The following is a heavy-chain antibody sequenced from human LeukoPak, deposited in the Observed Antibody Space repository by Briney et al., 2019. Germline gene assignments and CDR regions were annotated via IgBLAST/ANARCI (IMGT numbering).Heavy chain of an antibody. CDR3: ARRGNYYDSSGDTYYYYYGMDV. D-gene: IGHD3-22*01. V-gene: IGHV1-24*01. Sequence: GASVKVSCKVSGYTLTELSMHWVRQAPGKGLGWMGGFDPEDGETIYAQKLQGRVTMTTDTSTSTAYMELRSLRSDDTAVYYCARRGNYYDSSGDTYYYYYGMDVWGQGTTVTVSS. CDR1: GYTLTELS. J-gene: IGHJ6*02. CDR2: FDPEDGET.